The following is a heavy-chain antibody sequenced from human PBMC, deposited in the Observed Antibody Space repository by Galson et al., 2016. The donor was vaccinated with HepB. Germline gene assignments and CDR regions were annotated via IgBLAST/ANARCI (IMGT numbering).Heavy chain of an antibody. Sequence: ETLSLTCAVSGDSISSSNWWSWVRQPPGKGLEWIGEIYHSGSTNYKSSLQSRVTILMDKSKSQFSLWLSSVTAADTAMYYCARDRGGWSGRHSGGMDVWGQGTTVTVSS. CDR2: IYHSGST. V-gene: IGHV4-4*02. D-gene: IGHD6-19*01. CDR1: GDSISSSNW. J-gene: IGHJ6*02. CDR3: ARDRGGWSGRHSGGMDV.